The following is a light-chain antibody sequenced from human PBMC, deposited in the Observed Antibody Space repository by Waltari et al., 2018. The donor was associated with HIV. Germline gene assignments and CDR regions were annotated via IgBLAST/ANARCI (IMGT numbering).Light chain of an antibody. CDR3: QQRSNWPPYMYT. CDR1: QSVSSY. Sequence: EIVLTQSPATLSLSPGERATLSCRASQSVSSYLAWYQQKPGQAPRLLIYDASNRATGIPARFSGSGSVTDFTLTISSLEPEDFAVYYCQQRSNWPPYMYTFGQGTKLEIK. CDR2: DAS. V-gene: IGKV3-11*01. J-gene: IGKJ2*01.